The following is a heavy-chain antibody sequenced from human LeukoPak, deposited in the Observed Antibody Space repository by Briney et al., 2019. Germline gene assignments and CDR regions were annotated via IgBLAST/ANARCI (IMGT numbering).Heavy chain of an antibody. CDR3: ARERCIGNSCSRGLDV. Sequence: GGSLRLSCAASGFTFSDHAMIWVRQAPGKGLEWVSGISARGDSTYYADSVKGRFTISREWSRNTLYLQMNSLRAEDTAMYFCARERCIGNSCSRGLDVWGQGTTVSVSS. D-gene: IGHD4-23*01. J-gene: IGHJ3*01. CDR2: ISARGDST. V-gene: IGHV3-23*01. CDR1: GFTFSDHA.